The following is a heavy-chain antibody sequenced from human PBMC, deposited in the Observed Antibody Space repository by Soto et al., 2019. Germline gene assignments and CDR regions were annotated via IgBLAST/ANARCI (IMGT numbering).Heavy chain of an antibody. CDR3: ASSQYCTNGVCYGVDY. CDR2: IIPIFGTA. D-gene: IGHD2-8*01. Sequence: QVQLMQSGAEVKKPGSSVKVSCKASGGTFSSYAISWVRQAPGQGLEWMGGIIPIFGTANYAQKFQGRVTITADKSTSTAYMELSSLRSEDTAVYYCASSQYCTNGVCYGVDYWGQGTLVTVSS. CDR1: GGTFSSYA. J-gene: IGHJ4*02. V-gene: IGHV1-69*06.